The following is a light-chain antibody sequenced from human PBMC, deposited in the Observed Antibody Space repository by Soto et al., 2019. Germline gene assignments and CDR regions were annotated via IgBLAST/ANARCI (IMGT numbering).Light chain of an antibody. Sequence: EIPLTQSPSSLAASVGVRLTMTCRASRNVSIYLNWYQHKTGKGPTLLIHATSNLQIGFPSRFSGSGSGTEFTLTISSLEPEDFGTYYCQLSYKMPSCGQGTRLESK. V-gene: IGKV1-39*01. J-gene: IGKJ5*01. CDR1: RNVSIY. CDR2: ATS. CDR3: QLSYKMPS.